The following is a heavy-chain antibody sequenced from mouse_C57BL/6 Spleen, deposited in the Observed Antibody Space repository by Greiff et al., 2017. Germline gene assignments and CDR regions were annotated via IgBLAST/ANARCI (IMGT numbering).Heavy chain of an antibody. V-gene: IGHV5-17*01. CDR2: ISSGSSTI. CDR1: GFTFSDYG. Sequence: EVQRVESGGGLVKPGGSLKLSCAASGFTFSDYGMHWVRQAPEKGLEWVAYISSGSSTIYYADTVKGRFTISRDNAKHTLFLQMTSLRSEDTAMYYCARRRSTGAMDYWGQGTSVTVSS. CDR3: ARRRSTGAMDY. J-gene: IGHJ4*01.